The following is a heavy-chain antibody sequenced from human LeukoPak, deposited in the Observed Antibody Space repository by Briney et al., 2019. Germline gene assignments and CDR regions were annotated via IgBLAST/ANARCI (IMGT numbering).Heavy chain of an antibody. CDR2: ISSSGSTI. J-gene: IGHJ3*02. V-gene: IGHV3-48*03. Sequence: GGSRRLSCAASGFTFSSYEMNWFRQAPGRGLEWVSYISSSGSTIYYADSVKGRFTISRDNAKNSLYLQMNSLRAEDTAVYYCARVKAALDAFDIWGQGTMVTVSS. CDR1: GFTFSSYE. D-gene: IGHD6-13*01. CDR3: ARVKAALDAFDI.